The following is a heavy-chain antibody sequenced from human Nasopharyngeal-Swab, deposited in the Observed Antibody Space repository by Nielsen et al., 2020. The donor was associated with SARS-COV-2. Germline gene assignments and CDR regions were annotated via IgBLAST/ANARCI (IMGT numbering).Heavy chain of an antibody. CDR1: GFTFSSYA. CDR3: AKDYSSSRYYYYYMDV. CDR2: ISGSGGST. D-gene: IGHD6-6*01. Sequence: GGSLRLSCAASGFTFSSYAMSWVRQAPGKGLEWVSAISGSGGSTYYADSVKGRFTISRDNSKNTLYLQMKSLRAEDTAVYYCAKDYSSSRYYYYYMDVWGKGTTVTVSS. J-gene: IGHJ6*03. V-gene: IGHV3-23*01.